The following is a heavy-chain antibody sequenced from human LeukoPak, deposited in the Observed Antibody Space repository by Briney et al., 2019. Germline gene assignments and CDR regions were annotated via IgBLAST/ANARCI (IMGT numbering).Heavy chain of an antibody. V-gene: IGHV1-69*04. CDR3: ARDGSPMGYCSSTSCYAGAYYFDY. J-gene: IGHJ4*02. CDR2: IIPIFGIA. D-gene: IGHD2-2*01. Sequence: SVKVSCKASGGTFSSYAISWVRQAPGQGLEWMGRIIPIFGIANYAQKFQGRVTITADKSTSTAYMELSSLRSEDTAVYYCARDGSPMGYCSSTSCYAGAYYFDYWGQGTLVTVSS. CDR1: GGTFSSYA.